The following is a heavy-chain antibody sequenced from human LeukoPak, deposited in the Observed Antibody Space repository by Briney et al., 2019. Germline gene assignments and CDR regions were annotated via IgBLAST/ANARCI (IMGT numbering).Heavy chain of an antibody. Sequence: SVKVSCKASGGTFSSYAISWVRQAPGQGLEWMGRIIPILGIANYAQKFQGRVTITADKSTSTAYMELSSLRSEDTAVYYCARDPDYYDSSGYYWFDYWGQGTLVTVS. CDR2: IIPILGIA. CDR3: ARDPDYYDSSGYYWFDY. CDR1: GGTFSSYA. V-gene: IGHV1-69*04. D-gene: IGHD3-22*01. J-gene: IGHJ4*02.